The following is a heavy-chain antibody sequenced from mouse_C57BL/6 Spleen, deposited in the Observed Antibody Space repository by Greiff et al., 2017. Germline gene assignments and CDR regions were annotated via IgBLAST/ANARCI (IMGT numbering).Heavy chain of an antibody. Sequence: VQLQQSGPELVKPGASVKISCKASGYSFTDYNMNWVKQSHGKSLEWIGVINPNYGTTSYNQKFKGKARLTVDQSSSTAYMQLNILTSEDSAVYYCAKFYGSFSYYAMDYWGQGTSVTVSS. CDR3: AKFYGSFSYYAMDY. D-gene: IGHD1-1*01. J-gene: IGHJ4*01. CDR2: INPNYGTT. V-gene: IGHV1-39*01. CDR1: GYSFTDYN.